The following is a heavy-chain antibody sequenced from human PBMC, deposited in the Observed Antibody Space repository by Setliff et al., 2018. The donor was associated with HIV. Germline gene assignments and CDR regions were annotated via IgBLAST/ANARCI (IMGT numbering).Heavy chain of an antibody. V-gene: IGHV4-59*01. CDR3: ARVIRSGYYWGFYYYGMDV. Sequence: SETLSLTCTVSGGSISSYYWSWIRQPPGKGLEWIGYIYYSGSTNYNPSLKSRVTISVDTSKNQFSLKLSSVTAADTAVYYCARVIRSGYYWGFYYYGMDVWGQGTTVTSP. J-gene: IGHJ6*02. CDR1: GGSISSYY. D-gene: IGHD3-22*01. CDR2: IYYSGST.